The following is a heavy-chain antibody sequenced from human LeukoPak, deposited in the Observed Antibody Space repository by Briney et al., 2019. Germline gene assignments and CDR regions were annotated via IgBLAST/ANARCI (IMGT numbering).Heavy chain of an antibody. V-gene: IGHV1-46*01. CDR3: ARDRQQWLPQGDRYFQH. D-gene: IGHD6-19*01. CDR1: GYTYTSYY. J-gene: IGHJ1*01. CDR2: INPSGGST. Sequence: ASVKVSCKASGYTYTSYYMHWVRQAPGQGLEWMGIINPSGGSTSYAQKFQGRVTMTRDTSTSTVYMELSSLRSEDTAAYYCARDRQQWLPQGDRYFQHWGQGTLVTVSS.